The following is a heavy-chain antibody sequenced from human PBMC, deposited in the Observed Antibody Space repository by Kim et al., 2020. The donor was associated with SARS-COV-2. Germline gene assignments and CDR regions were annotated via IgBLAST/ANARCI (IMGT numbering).Heavy chain of an antibody. CDR1: GYTVTYSY. J-gene: IGHJ1*01. D-gene: IGHD3-22*01. V-gene: IGHV3-66*01. CDR2: IYSGGNT. Sequence: GGSLRLSCAASGYTVTYSYMGWVRQATGKGLEWVSFIYSGGNTIYADSVKGRLIISRDHSKNTLYLQMNSLRAEDTAVYYCATVVFYYDAGYFKNWGQGTLVIVSS. CDR3: ATVVFYYDAGYFKN.